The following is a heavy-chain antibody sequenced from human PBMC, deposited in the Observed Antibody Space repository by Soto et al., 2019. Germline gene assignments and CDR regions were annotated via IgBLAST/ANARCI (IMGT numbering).Heavy chain of an antibody. V-gene: IGHV5-51*01. CDR1: GYSFTSYW. CDR3: ARHDYSNHYYYYYGMDV. CDR2: IYPGDSDT. J-gene: IGHJ6*02. D-gene: IGHD4-4*01. Sequence: PGESLKISCKGSGYSFTSYWIGWVRQMPGKGLEWMGIIYPGDSDTRYSPSFQGQVTISADKSISTAYLQWSSLKASDTAMYYCARHDYSNHYYYYYGMDVWGQGTTVTVSS.